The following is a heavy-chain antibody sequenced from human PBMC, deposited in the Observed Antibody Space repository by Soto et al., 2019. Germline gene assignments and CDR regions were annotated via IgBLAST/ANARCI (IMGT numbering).Heavy chain of an antibody. CDR1: GFTFSSYG. D-gene: IGHD6-13*01. V-gene: IGHV3-30*18. Sequence: SGGSLRLSCAASGFTFSSYGMHWVRQAPGKGLEWVAVISYDGSNKYYADSVKGRFTISRDNSKNTLYLQMNSLRAEDTAVYYCAKAQYSSSWYGVGYWGQGTLVTVSS. J-gene: IGHJ4*02. CDR3: AKAQYSSSWYGVGY. CDR2: ISYDGSNK.